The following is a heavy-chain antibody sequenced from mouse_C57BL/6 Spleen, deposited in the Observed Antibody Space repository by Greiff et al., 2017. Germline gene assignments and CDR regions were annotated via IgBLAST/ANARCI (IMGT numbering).Heavy chain of an antibody. Sequence: QVQLQQSGAELVKPGASVKISCKASGYAFSSYWMNWVKQRPGKGLEWIGQIYPGDGDTTYNGKFKGKATLTAAKYSSTAYMQLSSLTSEDSAVYFCARYYYYGSSPLAMDYGGQGTSVTVSS. D-gene: IGHD1-1*01. CDR2: IYPGDGDT. V-gene: IGHV1-80*01. CDR1: GYAFSSYW. CDR3: ARYYYYGSSPLAMDY. J-gene: IGHJ4*01.